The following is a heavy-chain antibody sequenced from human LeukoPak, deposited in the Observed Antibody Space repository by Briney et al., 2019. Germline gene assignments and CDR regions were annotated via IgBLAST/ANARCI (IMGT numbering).Heavy chain of an antibody. CDR1: GYTFTGYY. CDR3: ARESLPAGTGFWFDP. CDR2: INPNSGGT. D-gene: IGHD6-19*01. V-gene: IGHV1-2*02. J-gene: IGHJ5*02. Sequence: GPSVKVSCKASGYTFTGYYMNWVRQAPGQGLEWMGWINPNSGGTNYAQKFQGRVTMTRDTSISTAYMELSRLRSDDTAVYYCARESLPAGTGFWFDPWGQGTLVTVSS.